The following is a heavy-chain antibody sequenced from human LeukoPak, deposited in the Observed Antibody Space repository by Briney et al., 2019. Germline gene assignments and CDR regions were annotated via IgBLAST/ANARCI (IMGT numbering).Heavy chain of an antibody. CDR3: AHRSGYFEYF. Sequence: ASVSVTCTASGCTFSGYYWSWVRQAPGQGLEWMGRINPNSGGTNYAQKFQGGVTMTRDTSISTAYMELSRLRADNTAAYYSAHRSGYFEYFWGRGTLVTVSS. V-gene: IGHV1-2*06. J-gene: IGHJ4*02. CDR1: GCTFSGYY. D-gene: IGHD2/OR15-2a*01. CDR2: INPNSGGT.